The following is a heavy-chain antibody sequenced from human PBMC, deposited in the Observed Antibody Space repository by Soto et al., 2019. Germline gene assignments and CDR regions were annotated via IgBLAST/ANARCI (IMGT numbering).Heavy chain of an antibody. CDR2: IYYSGST. CDR3: ARGLTGARAAFDI. J-gene: IGHJ3*02. CDR1: GGSISSGGYY. V-gene: IGHV4-31*03. D-gene: IGHD2-8*01. Sequence: QVQLQESGPGLVKPSQTLSLTCTVSGGSISSGGYYWSWIRQHPGKGLEWIGYIYYSGSTYYNPSLQSRLTTSVDTSKIQFSLKLSSVTAADTALSYCARGLTGARAAFDIWGQGTMVTVSS.